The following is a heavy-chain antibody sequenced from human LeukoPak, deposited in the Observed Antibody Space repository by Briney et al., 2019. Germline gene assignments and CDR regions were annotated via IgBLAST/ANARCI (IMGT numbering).Heavy chain of an antibody. CDR1: GFPFSSYA. Sequence: GGSLRLSCAASGFPFSSYAMTWVRQAPGKGLEWVSYISSSGSSIYYADSVKGRFTISRDNAKNSLYLQMNSLKTEDTAVYFCARDLGYGSGPDWFDPWGQGTLVTVSS. CDR3: ARDLGYGSGPDWFDP. V-gene: IGHV3-48*03. J-gene: IGHJ5*02. D-gene: IGHD3-10*01. CDR2: ISSSGSSI.